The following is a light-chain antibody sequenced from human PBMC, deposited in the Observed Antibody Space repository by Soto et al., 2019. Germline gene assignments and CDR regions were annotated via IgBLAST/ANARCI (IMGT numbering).Light chain of an antibody. Sequence: DIQMTQSPSSLSASVGDTVSITCRASQIISTYLTCYQQKPGKAPKLLIYAAYNLQSGVPSRFSGSGSGTDFTLTIISLQPEDFAAYYCQQSYDMPWTFGQGTKVDI. J-gene: IGKJ1*01. CDR1: QIISTY. CDR3: QQSYDMPWT. CDR2: AAY. V-gene: IGKV1-39*01.